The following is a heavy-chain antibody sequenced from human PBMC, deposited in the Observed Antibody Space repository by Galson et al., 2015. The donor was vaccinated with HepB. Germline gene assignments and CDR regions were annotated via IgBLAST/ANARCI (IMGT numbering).Heavy chain of an antibody. D-gene: IGHD3-22*01. J-gene: IGHJ5*02. V-gene: IGHV1-69*04. Sequence: SVKVSCKASGGTFSSYAISWVRQAPGQGLEWMGRIIPILGIANYAQKFQGRVTITADKSTSTAYMELSSLRSEDTAVYYCARAGYYDSSGYYWDWFDPWGQGTLVTVSS. CDR2: IIPILGIA. CDR3: ARAGYYDSSGYYWDWFDP. CDR1: GGTFSSYA.